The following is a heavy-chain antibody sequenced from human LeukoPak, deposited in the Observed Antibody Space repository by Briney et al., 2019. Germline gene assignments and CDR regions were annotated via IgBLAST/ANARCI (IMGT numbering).Heavy chain of an antibody. CDR2: IYHSGTT. CDR3: TRRREFYSGKYYAYAFDI. CDR1: GGSISRDDSY. V-gene: IGHV4-30-2*01. D-gene: IGHD1-26*01. Sequence: PSETLSLTCVVSGGSISRDDSYWGWIRQPPGKGLEWIGYIYHSGTTYYNPSLKSRVTISVDRSKNQFSLKLTSVTAADTAVYFCTRRREFYSGKYYAYAFDIWGQGTMVTVSS. J-gene: IGHJ3*02.